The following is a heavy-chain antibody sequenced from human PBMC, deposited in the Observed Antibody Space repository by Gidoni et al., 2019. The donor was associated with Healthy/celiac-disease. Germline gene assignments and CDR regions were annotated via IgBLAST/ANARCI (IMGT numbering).Heavy chain of an antibody. CDR2: IYYSGST. J-gene: IGHJ4*02. D-gene: IGHD5-18*01. CDR3: AREGYSYGTDDY. Sequence: QLQLQESGPGLVKPSETLSLTCTVSGGSISSSSYYWGWIRQPPGKGLEWIGSIYYSGSTYYNPSLKSRVTISVDTSKNQFSLKLSSVTAADTAVYYCAREGYSYGTDDYWGQGTLVTVSS. V-gene: IGHV4-39*07. CDR1: GGSISSSSYY.